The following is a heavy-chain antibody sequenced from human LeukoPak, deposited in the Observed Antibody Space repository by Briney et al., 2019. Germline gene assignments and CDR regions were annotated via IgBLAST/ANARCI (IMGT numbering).Heavy chain of an antibody. CDR3: ARHPRRTMVRGVIITAYYFDY. D-gene: IGHD3-10*01. J-gene: IGHJ4*02. CDR1: GGSFSGYY. CDR2: INHSGST. Sequence: SETLSLTCAVYGGSFSGYYWSWIRQPPGKGLEWMGEINHSGSTNYNPSLKSRVTISVDTSKNQFSLKLSSVTAADTAVYYCARHPRRTMVRGVIITAYYFDYWGQGTLVTVSS. V-gene: IGHV4-34*01.